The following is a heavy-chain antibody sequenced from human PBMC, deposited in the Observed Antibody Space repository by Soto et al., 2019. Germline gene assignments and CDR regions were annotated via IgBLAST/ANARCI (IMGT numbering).Heavy chain of an antibody. Sequence: KVSCKASGGTFSSYAISWVRQAPGQGLEWMGGIIPIFGTANYAQKFQGRVTITADESTSTAYMELSSLRSEDTAVYYCATPPLSSGYYFRFDYWGQGTLVTVSS. CDR2: IIPIFGTA. CDR1: GGTFSSYA. J-gene: IGHJ4*02. D-gene: IGHD3-22*01. CDR3: ATPPLSSGYYFRFDY. V-gene: IGHV1-69*01.